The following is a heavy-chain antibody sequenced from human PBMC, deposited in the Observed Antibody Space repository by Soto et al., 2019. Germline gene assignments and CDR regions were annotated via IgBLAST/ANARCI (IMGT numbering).Heavy chain of an antibody. CDR2: IIPIFGTA. J-gene: IGHJ5*02. CDR3: ARDGSSSNWFDP. D-gene: IGHD6-6*01. V-gene: IGHV1-69*01. CDR1: GGTFSSYA. Sequence: VKVSCKASGGTFSSYAISWVRQAPGQGLEWMGGIIPIFGTANYAQKFQGRVTITADESTSTAYMELSSLRSEDTAVYYCARDGSSSNWFDPWGQGTLVTVSS.